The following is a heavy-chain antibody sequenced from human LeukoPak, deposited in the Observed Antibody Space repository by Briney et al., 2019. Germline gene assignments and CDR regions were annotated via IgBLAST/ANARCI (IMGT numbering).Heavy chain of an antibody. D-gene: IGHD2/OR15-2a*01. J-gene: IGHJ4*02. CDR1: GFTFNSYW. CDR3: ARLYDDCTRITCLWYFDY. V-gene: IGHV3-7*01. Sequence: EGSLKLSCAASGFTFNSYWMSWVRQPPGKGLEWVANIKQVGSEEYYVDSVKGRFTISRDNAKNSLILQMNSLRAEDTAVYYCARLYDDCTRITCLWYFDYWGQGTLVTVSS. CDR2: IKQVGSEE.